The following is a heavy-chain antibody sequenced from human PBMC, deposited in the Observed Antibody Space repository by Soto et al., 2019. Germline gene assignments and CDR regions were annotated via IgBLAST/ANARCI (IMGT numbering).Heavy chain of an antibody. Sequence: QVQLVQSGAEVKKPGASVKVSCKASGYTFTSYGISWVRQAPGQGLEWMGWISAYNGNTNYAQKLQGRVTMTTDTSTITVYMELRSLRSDDTAVYYCARDKTIFGVVISNAFDIWGQGTMVTVSS. V-gene: IGHV1-18*01. CDR1: GYTFTSYG. D-gene: IGHD3-3*01. CDR3: ARDKTIFGVVISNAFDI. CDR2: ISAYNGNT. J-gene: IGHJ3*02.